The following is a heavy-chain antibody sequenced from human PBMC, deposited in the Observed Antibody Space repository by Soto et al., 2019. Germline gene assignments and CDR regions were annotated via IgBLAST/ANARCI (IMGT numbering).Heavy chain of an antibody. CDR1: GFSVSGWY. J-gene: IGHJ5*01. D-gene: IGHD1-26*01. CDR2: LKDRSQNYAT. CDR3: AREGDAGWLDS. V-gene: IGHV3-72*01. Sequence: EVQLVESGGGLVQPGGSARLSCAASGFSVSGWYMDWVRQAPGKGLEWVARLKDRSQNYATEYAASVKGRFTVSRNASQNSMYLQMNSLKIEDTGVYYCAREGDAGWLDSWGQGTLVTVS.